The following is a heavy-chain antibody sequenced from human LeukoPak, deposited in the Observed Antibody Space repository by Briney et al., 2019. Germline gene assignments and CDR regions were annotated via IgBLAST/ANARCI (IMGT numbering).Heavy chain of an antibody. J-gene: IGHJ4*02. Sequence: GGSLRLSCAASGFTVSSNYMSWVRQAPGKGLEWVSVIYSGGSTYYADSVKGRFTISRDNSKNTLYLQMNSLRAEDTAVYYCAKKLGSGSYSTRLFDYWGQGTLVTVSS. CDR3: AKKLGSGSYSTRLFDY. V-gene: IGHV3-66*01. CDR1: GFTVSSNY. D-gene: IGHD3-10*02. CDR2: IYSGGST.